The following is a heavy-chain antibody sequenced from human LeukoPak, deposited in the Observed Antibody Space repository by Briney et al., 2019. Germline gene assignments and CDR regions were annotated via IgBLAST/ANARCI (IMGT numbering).Heavy chain of an antibody. Sequence: SQTLSLTCAISGDSVSSNSVTWNWIRQSPSRGLEWLGRTYYRSTWYNDHAVSVRGRITVNPDSSKNQFSLHLNSVTPEDTAVYYCARRLTQYDCFDPWGQGILVTVSS. CDR3: ARRLTQYDCFDP. CDR1: GDSVSSNSVT. CDR2: TYYRSTWYN. D-gene: IGHD2-2*01. J-gene: IGHJ5*02. V-gene: IGHV6-1*01.